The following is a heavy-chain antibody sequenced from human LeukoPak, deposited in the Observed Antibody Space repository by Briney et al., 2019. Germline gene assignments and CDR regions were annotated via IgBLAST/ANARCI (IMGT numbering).Heavy chain of an antibody. CDR2: INAGNGNT. V-gene: IGHV1-3*01. CDR3: ARKEEGIDH. Sequence: LEWMGWINAGNGNTKYSQKFQGRVTITRDTSASTAYMELSSLRSEDTAVYYCARKEEGIDHWGQGTLVTVSS. J-gene: IGHJ5*02.